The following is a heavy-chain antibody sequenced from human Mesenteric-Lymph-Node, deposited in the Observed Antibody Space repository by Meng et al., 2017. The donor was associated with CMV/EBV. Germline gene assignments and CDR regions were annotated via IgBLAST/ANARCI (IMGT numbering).Heavy chain of an antibody. CDR2: ISVSSLYI. J-gene: IGHJ6*02. CDR3: AKEHGDYRDYYYGMDV. V-gene: IGHV3-21*04. CDR1: CFSFSDYS. D-gene: IGHD4-17*01. Sequence: ESLMLYRATLCFSFSDYSMNWVRQAPGKGLEWVSSISVSSLYISNADSVMGRCAISRDNSKNALYLQMNSLRTEDTALYYFAKEHGDYRDYYYGMDVWGQGTTVTVSS.